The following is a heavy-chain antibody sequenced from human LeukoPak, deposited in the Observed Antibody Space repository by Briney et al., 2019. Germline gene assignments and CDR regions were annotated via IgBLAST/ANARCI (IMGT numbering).Heavy chain of an antibody. D-gene: IGHD1-7*01. J-gene: IGHJ5*02. Sequence: GGTLSLSRAASGFTFSSCAMHWVRQAPGQGMELVSAISSNGGRTYYANSVKNRFTISRENSTNKQYLQMGSLRADAVAVFYYSRASNWNYRDPFDPWGQGTLVTVSS. V-gene: IGHV3-64*01. CDR3: SRASNWNYRDPFDP. CDR2: ISSNGGRT. CDR1: GFTFSSCA.